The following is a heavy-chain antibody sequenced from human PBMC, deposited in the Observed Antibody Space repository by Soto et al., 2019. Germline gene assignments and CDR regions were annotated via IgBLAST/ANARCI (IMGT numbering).Heavy chain of an antibody. D-gene: IGHD3-16*01. V-gene: IGHV3-30*18. J-gene: IGHJ4*02. CDR3: AEDIGGSTAY. Sequence: PGWSRRLSWAASGVTFSSYGMHWGRQAPGKGLEWVAFISYDGSNKYYADSVKGRFTISRDNSKNTLYLQMNSLRAWDTAAYYCAEDIGGSTAYWGQGX. CDR1: GVTFSSYG. CDR2: ISYDGSNK.